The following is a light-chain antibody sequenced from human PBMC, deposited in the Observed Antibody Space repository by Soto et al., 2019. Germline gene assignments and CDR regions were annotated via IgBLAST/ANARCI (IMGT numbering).Light chain of an antibody. CDR3: CSYAGRNTFV. Sequence: QSARTQPASVSGSPGQSITISCTGTSSDVGSYNLVSWYQHHPGKAPKLMIYEGSKRPSGVSNRFSGSKSGNTASLTISGLQAEEEADYFCCSYAGRNTFVFGTGTKVTVL. J-gene: IGLJ1*01. CDR1: SSDVGSYNL. CDR2: EGS. V-gene: IGLV2-23*01.